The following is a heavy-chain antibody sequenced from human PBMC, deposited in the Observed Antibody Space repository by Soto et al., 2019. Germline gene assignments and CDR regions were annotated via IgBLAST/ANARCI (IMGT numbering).Heavy chain of an antibody. D-gene: IGHD3-22*01. CDR1: GGTFSSYA. CDR3: ARKASCYYDSSGYPTSVYYYYGMDV. J-gene: IGHJ6*02. CDR2: IIPIFGTA. Sequence: GASVKVSCKASGGTFSSYAISWVRQAPGQGLEWMGGIIPIFGTANYAQKFQGRVTITADESTSTAYMELSSLRSEDTAVYYCARKASCYYDSSGYPTSVYYYYGMDVWGQGTTVTVSS. V-gene: IGHV1-69*13.